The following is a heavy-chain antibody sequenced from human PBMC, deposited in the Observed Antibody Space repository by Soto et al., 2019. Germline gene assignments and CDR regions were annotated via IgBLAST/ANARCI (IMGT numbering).Heavy chain of an antibody. J-gene: IGHJ4*02. CDR1: GFTFSNAW. D-gene: IGHD3-22*01. CDR2: IKSKTDGGTT. CDR3: TILPNYYDSSGIDY. V-gene: IGHV3-15*01. Sequence: PGGSLRLSCAASGFTFSNAWMSWVRQAPGKGLEWVGRIKSKTDGGTTDYAARVKGRFTISRDDSKNTLYLQMNSLKTEDTAVYYCTILPNYYDSSGIDYWGQGTLVTVS.